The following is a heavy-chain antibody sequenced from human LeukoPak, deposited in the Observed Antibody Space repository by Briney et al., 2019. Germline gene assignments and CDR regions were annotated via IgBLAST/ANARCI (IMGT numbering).Heavy chain of an antibody. V-gene: IGHV1-58*01. CDR3: AAGGYSGYDGPPFDY. Sequence: SVKVSCKASGFTFTSSAVQWVRQARGQRLEWIGWIVVGSGNTNYAQKFQERVTITRDMSTSTAYMELSSLRSEDTAVYYCAAGGYSGYDGPPFDYWGQGTPVTVSS. D-gene: IGHD5-12*01. J-gene: IGHJ4*02. CDR2: IVVGSGNT. CDR1: GFTFTSSA.